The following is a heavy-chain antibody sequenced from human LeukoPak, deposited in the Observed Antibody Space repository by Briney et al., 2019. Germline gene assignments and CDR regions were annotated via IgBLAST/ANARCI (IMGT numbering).Heavy chain of an antibody. CDR1: GFTFSSYS. CDR2: ISSCSTI. V-gene: IGHV3-48*01. J-gene: IGHJ3*02. CDR3: AREGGGDGYNLDAFDI. Sequence: RGSLRLSCAASGFTFSSYSMNWVRQAPGKGLEWVSYISSCSTIYYADSVKGRFTSSRDNAKHSLYLQMNSLRAEDTAVYSRAREGGGDGYNLDAFDIWGQETMVTVSS. D-gene: IGHD5-24*01.